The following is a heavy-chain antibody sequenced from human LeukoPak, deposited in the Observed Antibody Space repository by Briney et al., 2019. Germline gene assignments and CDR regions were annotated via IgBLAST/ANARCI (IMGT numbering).Heavy chain of an antibody. CDR1: GYTFTSYY. CDR3: ARDEIPQGMGFNSSPLPFDP. V-gene: IGHV1-46*01. D-gene: IGHD6-6*01. Sequence: ASVKVSCKASGYTFTSYYMHWVRQAPGQGLEWMGIINPSGGSTSYAQKFQGRVTMTRDMSTSTVYMELSSLRSEDTAVYYCARDEIPQGMGFNSSPLPFDPWGQGTLVTVSS. J-gene: IGHJ5*02. CDR2: INPSGGST.